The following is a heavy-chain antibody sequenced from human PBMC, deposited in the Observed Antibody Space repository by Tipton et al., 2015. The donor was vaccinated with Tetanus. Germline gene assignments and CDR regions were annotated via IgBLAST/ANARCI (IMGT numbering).Heavy chain of an antibody. CDR1: GGFISSYNYY. V-gene: IGHV4-39*01. CDR2: IYYSGSA. J-gene: IGHJ5*02. CDR3: ARHPIMGAPRWFDP. Sequence: TLSLTCTVSGGFISSYNYYWGWIRQPPGKRLEWIGSIYYSGSAYHNPSLKSRVTISVDTSKNQFSLKLSSVTAAETAVYYCARHPIMGAPRWFDPWGQGTLVTVSS. D-gene: IGHD1-26*01.